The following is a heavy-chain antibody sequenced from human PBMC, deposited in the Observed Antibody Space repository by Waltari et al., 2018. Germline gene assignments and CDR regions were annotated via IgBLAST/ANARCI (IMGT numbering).Heavy chain of an antibody. CDR2: VRYDGSNK. CDR1: GFTFSAYG. CDR3: AKDPAGISCSAGVCYSVPDY. Sequence: QVQLVESGGGVVQPGGSLRLSCAASGFTFSAYGMPWVRRAPGTGRGWVAFVRYDGSNKHYGDSVKGRFTISRDNSKNTLYLQMNSLRAEDSAVYYCAKDPAGISCSAGVCYSVPDYWGQGTLVIVSS. V-gene: IGHV3-30*02. J-gene: IGHJ4*02. D-gene: IGHD2-8*02.